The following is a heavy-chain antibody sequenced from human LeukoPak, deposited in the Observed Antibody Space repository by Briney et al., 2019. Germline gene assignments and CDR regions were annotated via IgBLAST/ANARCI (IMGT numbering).Heavy chain of an antibody. CDR1: GYAFSLYG. Sequence: RASVKVSCKASGYAFSLYGVQWVRQAPGQTLEWMGWINAGTGDGKYSQNFQGRLTMTSDTSATTLYMELNSLTFEDTAVYYCARSGADWSCDNWGQGTLVTVSS. CDR2: INAGTGDG. D-gene: IGHD2-21*01. J-gene: IGHJ4*02. V-gene: IGHV1-3*01. CDR3: ARSGADWSCDN.